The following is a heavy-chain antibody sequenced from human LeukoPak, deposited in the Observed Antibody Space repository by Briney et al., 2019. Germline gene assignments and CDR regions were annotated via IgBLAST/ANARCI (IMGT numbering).Heavy chain of an antibody. CDR1: GFTFDDYA. CDR2: ISWNSGSI. V-gene: IGHV3-9*01. J-gene: IGHJ6*02. Sequence: GGSLRLSCAASGFTFDDYAMHWVRQAPGKGLEWVSGISWNSGSIGYADSVKGRFTISRDNAKNSLYLQMNSLRAEDTALYYCAKDLSLAVAGLYYYYGMDVWGQGTTVTVSS. CDR3: AKDLSLAVAGLYYYYGMDV. D-gene: IGHD6-19*01.